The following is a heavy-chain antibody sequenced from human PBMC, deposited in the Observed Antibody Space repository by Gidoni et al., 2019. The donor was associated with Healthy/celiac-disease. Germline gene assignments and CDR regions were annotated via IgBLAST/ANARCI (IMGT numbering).Heavy chain of an antibody. Sequence: QLQLQESGPGLVKPSETLSLTCTVSGGSISSSSYYWGWIRQPPGKGLEWIGSIYYSGSTYYNPSLKSRVTISVDTSKNQFSLKLSSVTAADTAVYYCARHPLETSIAARPDWFDPWGQGTLVTVSS. V-gene: IGHV4-39*01. CDR3: ARHPLETSIAARPDWFDP. CDR2: IYYSGST. J-gene: IGHJ5*02. CDR1: GGSISSSSYY. D-gene: IGHD6-6*01.